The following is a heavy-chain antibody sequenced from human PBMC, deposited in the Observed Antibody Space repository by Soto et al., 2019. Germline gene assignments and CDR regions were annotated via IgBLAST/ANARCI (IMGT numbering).Heavy chain of an antibody. J-gene: IGHJ4*02. CDR2: IKKDESEK. V-gene: IGHV3-7*03. Sequence: GGSLRLSCASSGFTFSDYWMSWVRQAPGKGLEWVANIKKDESEKYYVDSVKGRFTISRDNAKNSLNLQMNSLRAEDAAVYYCARGSAAPDSWGQGTLVTVSS. CDR3: ARGSAAPDS. CDR1: GFTFSDYW. D-gene: IGHD6-13*01.